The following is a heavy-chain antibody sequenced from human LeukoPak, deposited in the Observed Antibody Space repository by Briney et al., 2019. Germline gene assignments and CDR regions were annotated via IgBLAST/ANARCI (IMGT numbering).Heavy chain of an antibody. CDR3: TTGGIVVVPAAIEKDYYYYMDV. CDR2: IKSKTDGGTT. Sequence: GGSLRLSCAASGFTFSNAWMSWVRQAPGKGLEWVGRIKSKTDGGTTDYAAPVKGRFPISRDDSKNTLYLQMNSLKTEDTAVYYCTTGGIVVVPAAIEKDYYYYMDVWGKGTTVTVSS. D-gene: IGHD2-2*02. CDR1: GFTFSNAW. J-gene: IGHJ6*03. V-gene: IGHV3-15*01.